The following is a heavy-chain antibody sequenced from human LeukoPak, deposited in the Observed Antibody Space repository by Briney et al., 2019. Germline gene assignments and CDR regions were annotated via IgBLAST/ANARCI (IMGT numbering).Heavy chain of an antibody. J-gene: IGHJ6*02. D-gene: IGHD3-10*01. CDR3: ARDLGSGSYYTPYYYYGMDV. Sequence: PGGSLRLSCAASGFTFSSYNMNWVRQAPGKGLEWVSSISSNSNYIYYADSVKGRFTISRDNAKNSLYLQMSSLRVEDTAVYYCARDLGSGSYYTPYYYYGMDVWGQGTTVTVSS. V-gene: IGHV3-21*01. CDR1: GFTFSSYN. CDR2: ISSNSNYI.